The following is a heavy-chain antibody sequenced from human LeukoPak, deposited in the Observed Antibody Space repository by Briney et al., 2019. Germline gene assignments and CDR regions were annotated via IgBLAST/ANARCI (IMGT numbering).Heavy chain of an antibody. Sequence: SETLSLTCTVSGGFISSYYWSWIRQPPGKGLEWIGYIYYSGSTNYNPSLKSRVTISVDTSKNQFSLKLSSVTAADTAVYYCARCTVVPAAIIGMDVWGQGTTVTVSS. D-gene: IGHD2-2*01. V-gene: IGHV4-59*08. J-gene: IGHJ6*02. CDR3: ARCTVVPAAIIGMDV. CDR1: GGFISSYY. CDR2: IYYSGST.